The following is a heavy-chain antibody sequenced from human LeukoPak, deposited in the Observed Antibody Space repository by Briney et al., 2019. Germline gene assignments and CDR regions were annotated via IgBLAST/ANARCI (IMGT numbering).Heavy chain of an antibody. J-gene: IGHJ3*02. Sequence: PSETLSLTCAVSGYSITSGYYWGWVRQPPGKGLEWIGNMNHTGSSYHNPSLQNRVTISIDKSKNQFSLKLTSVTAADSAVYYCARVTTSMPAAFDIWGQGTMVTVSS. V-gene: IGHV4-38-2*01. CDR1: GYSITSGYY. CDR2: MNHTGSS. D-gene: IGHD2/OR15-2a*01. CDR3: ARVTTSMPAAFDI.